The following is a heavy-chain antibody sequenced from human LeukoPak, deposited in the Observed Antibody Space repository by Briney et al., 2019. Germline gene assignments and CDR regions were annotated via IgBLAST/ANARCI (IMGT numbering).Heavy chain of an antibody. CDR1: GGSMSPYH. V-gene: IGHV4-59*08. CDR2: IYYSGST. J-gene: IGHJ4*02. D-gene: IGHD6-19*01. CDR3: ARAVSGRFDY. Sequence: SETQSLTCTVSGGSMSPYHWGWIRQPPGKGLEWTGYIYYSGSTNYNPSLNSRVTISVDTSKNQSSLRLSSVTAADTAIYYCARAVSGRFDYWGQGTLVTVSS.